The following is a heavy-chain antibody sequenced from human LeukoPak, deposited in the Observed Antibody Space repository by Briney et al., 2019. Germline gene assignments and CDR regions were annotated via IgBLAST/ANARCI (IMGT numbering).Heavy chain of an antibody. CDR3: AREEGRYAFDI. J-gene: IGHJ3*02. V-gene: IGHV4-59*01. Sequence: SETLSLTCTVSGGSISIYYWSWIRQPPGKGLEWIGYIYYSGSTNYNPSLKSRVTISVDTSKNQFSLKLSSVTAADPAVYYCAREEGRYAFDIWGQGTMVTVSS. CDR1: GGSISIYY. CDR2: IYYSGST.